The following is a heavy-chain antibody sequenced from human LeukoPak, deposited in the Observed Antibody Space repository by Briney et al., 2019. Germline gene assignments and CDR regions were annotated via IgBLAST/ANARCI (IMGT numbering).Heavy chain of an antibody. CDR3: ARDRGTTAVRWQPQVDWYFDL. CDR2: IYYSGST. V-gene: IGHV4-31*03. J-gene: IGHJ2*01. Sequence: SETLSLTCTVSGGSISSGGYYWSWIRQHPGKGLEWIGYIYYSGSTYYNPSLKSRVTILVDTSKNQFSLKLSSVTAADTAVYYCARDRGTTAVRWQPQVDWYFDLWGRGTLVTVSS. D-gene: IGHD1-1*01. CDR1: GGSISSGGYY.